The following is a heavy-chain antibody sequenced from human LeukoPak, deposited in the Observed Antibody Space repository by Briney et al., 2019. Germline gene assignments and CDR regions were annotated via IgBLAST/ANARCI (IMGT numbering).Heavy chain of an antibody. Sequence: SETLSLTCTVSGGSISSYYWNWIRQPPGKGLEWIGYIYYTGYTNYNPSLKSRVTISVGTSKKQFSLKLSSVTAADTAVYYCARDRDDSSGNGGDAFDIWGQGTMVTVSS. V-gene: IGHV4-59*01. D-gene: IGHD3-22*01. J-gene: IGHJ3*02. CDR1: GGSISSYY. CDR2: IYYTGYT. CDR3: ARDRDDSSGNGGDAFDI.